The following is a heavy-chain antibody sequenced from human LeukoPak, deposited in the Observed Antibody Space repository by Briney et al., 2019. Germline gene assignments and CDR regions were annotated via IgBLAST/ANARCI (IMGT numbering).Heavy chain of an antibody. CDR3: AREEYYYDSSGYYPPLRYFDY. Sequence: SETLSLICTVSGGSTSSYYWSWIRQPAGKGLEWIGRNYTNGNTNYNPSLKSRVTMSVDTSKNQFSLKLSSVTAADTAVYYCAREEYYYDSSGYYPPLRYFDYWGQGTLVTVSS. D-gene: IGHD3-22*01. CDR1: GGSTSSYY. CDR2: NYTNGNT. V-gene: IGHV4-4*07. J-gene: IGHJ4*02.